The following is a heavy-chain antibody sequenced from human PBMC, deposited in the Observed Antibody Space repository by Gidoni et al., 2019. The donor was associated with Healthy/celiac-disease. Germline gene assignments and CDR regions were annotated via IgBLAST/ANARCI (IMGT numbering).Heavy chain of an antibody. CDR2: IIPIFGTA. V-gene: IGHV1-69*01. CDR3: ARVYSSGYYYFDY. D-gene: IGHD3-22*01. J-gene: IGHJ4*02. Sequence: QVQLVQSGAEVKKPGSSVKFACTASGATFSRYAISWVRQAPGQGLEWMGGIIPIFGTANYAQKFQGRVTITADESTSTAYMELSSLRSEDTAVYYCARVYSSGYYYFDYWGQGTLVTVSS. CDR1: GATFSRYA.